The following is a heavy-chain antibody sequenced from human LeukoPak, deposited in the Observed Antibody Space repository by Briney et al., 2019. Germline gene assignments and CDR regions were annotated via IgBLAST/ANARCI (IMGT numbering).Heavy chain of an antibody. CDR2: INAGNGNT. J-gene: IGHJ4*02. D-gene: IGHD6-13*01. Sequence: VASVKVSCKASGYTFTSYAMHWVREAPGQRLEWMGWINAGNGNTKYSQKFQGRVTMTRDTSTSTVYMELSSLRSEDTAVYYCARGPIAAAGDYWGQGTLVTVSS. V-gene: IGHV1-3*01. CDR3: ARGPIAAAGDY. CDR1: GYTFTSYA.